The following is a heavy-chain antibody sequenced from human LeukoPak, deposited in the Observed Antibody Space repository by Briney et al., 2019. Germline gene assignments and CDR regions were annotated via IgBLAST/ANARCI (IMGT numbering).Heavy chain of an antibody. Sequence: ASVKVSCKASGFTFTTYFMHWVRQAPGQGLEWMGWINPYSCATNSAQKFQGRVTMTRDTSISTAYMGLSMLTSDDTAVYYCGRATYTSIWFHDAFDIWGQGTMVTVSS. CDR1: GFTFTTYF. CDR2: INPYSCAT. CDR3: GRATYTSIWFHDAFDI. D-gene: IGHD6-13*01. V-gene: IGHV1-2*02. J-gene: IGHJ3*02.